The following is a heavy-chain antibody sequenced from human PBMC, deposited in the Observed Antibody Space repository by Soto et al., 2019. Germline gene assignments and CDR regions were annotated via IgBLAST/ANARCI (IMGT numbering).Heavy chain of an antibody. CDR1: GFTVSSNY. J-gene: IGHJ4*02. CDR3: ASARVLGTDFDY. V-gene: IGHV3-53*01. CDR2: IYSGGST. D-gene: IGHD3-3*02. Sequence: GGSLRLSCAASGFTVSSNYMSWVRQAPGKGLEWVSVIYSGGSTYYADSVKGRFTISRDNSKNTLYLQMNRRRAEDTAVYYCASARVLGTDFDYWGQGTLVTVSS.